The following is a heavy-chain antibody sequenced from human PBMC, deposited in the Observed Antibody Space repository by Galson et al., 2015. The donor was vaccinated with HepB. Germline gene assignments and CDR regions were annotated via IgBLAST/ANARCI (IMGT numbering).Heavy chain of an antibody. CDR3: AKDLFRSYSSGSWGFDY. CDR1: GFTFSSYA. D-gene: IGHD6-19*01. CDR2: ISGSGGST. Sequence: SLRLSCAASGFTFSSYAMSWVRQAPGKGLEWVSAISGSGGSTYYADSVKGRFTISRDNSKNTLYLQMNSLRAEDTAVYYCAKDLFRSYSSGSWGFDYWGQGTLVTVSS. V-gene: IGHV3-23*01. J-gene: IGHJ4*02.